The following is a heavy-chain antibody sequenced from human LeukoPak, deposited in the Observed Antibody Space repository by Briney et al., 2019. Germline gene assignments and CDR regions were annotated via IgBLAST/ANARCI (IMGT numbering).Heavy chain of an antibody. CDR1: GFTFSSYG. D-gene: IGHD1-20*01. V-gene: IGHV3-30*18. Sequence: GGSLRLSCAASGFTFSSYGMHWVRQAPGKGLEGVTVISYEGRNIFYADSVTGRFIISRDNSKNTLYLQMNSLRDEDTAVYYCAKDRSMTGNNDAFDIWGQGTMVTVSS. CDR3: AKDRSMTGNNDAFDI. CDR2: ISYEGRNI. J-gene: IGHJ3*02.